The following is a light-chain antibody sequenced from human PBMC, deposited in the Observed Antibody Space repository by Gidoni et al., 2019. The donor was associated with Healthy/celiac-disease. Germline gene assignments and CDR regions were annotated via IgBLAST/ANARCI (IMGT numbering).Light chain of an antibody. CDR2: GAS. CDR3: QQYGSSPFT. Sequence: EIVFTQSPGTLSLSPGERATLSCRASQSVSSIYLAWYQQKPGQAPRLLIYGASSRGTGIPDRFSGSGSGTDFTLTISRLEPEDLAVYYCQQYGSSPFTFGPGTKVDIK. V-gene: IGKV3-20*01. J-gene: IGKJ3*01. CDR1: QSVSSIY.